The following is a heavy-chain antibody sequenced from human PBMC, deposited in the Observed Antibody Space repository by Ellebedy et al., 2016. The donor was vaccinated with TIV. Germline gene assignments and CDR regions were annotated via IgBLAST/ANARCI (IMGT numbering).Heavy chain of an antibody. Sequence: AALVKVSCKASGGTFSSYAISWVRQAPGQGLEWMGGIIPIFGTANYAQKFQGRVTITADESTSTAYMELSSLRSEDTAVYYCARSAEAAFGTIWGQGTLVTVSS. CDR3: ARSAEAAFGTI. J-gene: IGHJ4*02. V-gene: IGHV1-69*13. CDR2: IIPIFGTA. D-gene: IGHD3/OR15-3a*01. CDR1: GGTFSSYA.